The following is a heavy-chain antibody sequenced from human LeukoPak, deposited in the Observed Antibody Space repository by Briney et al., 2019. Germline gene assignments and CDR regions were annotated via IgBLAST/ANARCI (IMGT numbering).Heavy chain of an antibody. Sequence: SETLSLTCTVSGYSISSSSYYWGWIRQPPGKGLEWIGSIYYSGSTYYNPSLKSRVTISVDTSKNQFSLKLSSVTAADTAVYYCARHGRWFDPWGQGTLVTVSS. J-gene: IGHJ5*02. CDR2: IYYSGST. CDR1: GYSISSSSYY. V-gene: IGHV4-39*01. CDR3: ARHGRWFDP.